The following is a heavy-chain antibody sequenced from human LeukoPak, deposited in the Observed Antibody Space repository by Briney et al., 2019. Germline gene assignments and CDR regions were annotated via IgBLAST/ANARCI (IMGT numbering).Heavy chain of an antibody. J-gene: IGHJ4*02. Sequence: GGSLRLSCAASGFTFSSYGMHWVRQAPGKGLEWVAVISYDGSNKYYADSVKGRFTISRDNSKNTLYLQMNSLRAEDTALYYCAKEGVAGTYDYWGQGTLVTVSS. CDR3: AKEGVAGTYDY. V-gene: IGHV3-30*18. CDR1: GFTFSSYG. CDR2: ISYDGSNK. D-gene: IGHD6-19*01.